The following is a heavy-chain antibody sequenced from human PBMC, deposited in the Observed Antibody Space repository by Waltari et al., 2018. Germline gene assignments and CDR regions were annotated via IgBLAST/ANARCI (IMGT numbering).Heavy chain of an antibody. CDR2: IYYSGRT. J-gene: IGHJ3*02. V-gene: IGHV4-39*07. CDR3: ARGHYERGVDAFDS. Sequence: QLQLQESGPGLVKPSETLSLTCTVSGCSISSSSYYWGWIRQPPGKGLEWIGSIYYSGRTSDNPSLKSRGTRSVDTSKNQFSLKLSSVTAADTAVYYCARGHYERGVDAFDSWGQGTMVTVSS. D-gene: IGHD3-3*01. CDR1: GCSISSSSYY.